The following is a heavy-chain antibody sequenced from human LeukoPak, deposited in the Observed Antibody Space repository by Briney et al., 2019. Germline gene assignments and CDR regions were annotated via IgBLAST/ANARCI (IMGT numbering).Heavy chain of an antibody. Sequence: ASVKDSFKASGYTFTSYYIHWVRQAPGQGLEWMGIINPSGGRTSYAQKFQGRVTMTRDTSTSTVYMELSSLRSEDTAVYYCARDPYASGSYLLDYWGQGTLVTASS. J-gene: IGHJ4*02. V-gene: IGHV1-46*01. CDR3: ARDPYASGSYLLDY. CDR1: GYTFTSYY. CDR2: INPSGGRT. D-gene: IGHD3-16*02.